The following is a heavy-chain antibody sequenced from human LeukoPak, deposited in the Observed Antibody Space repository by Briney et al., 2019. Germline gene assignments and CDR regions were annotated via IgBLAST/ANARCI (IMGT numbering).Heavy chain of an antibody. J-gene: IGHJ5*02. D-gene: IGHD6-19*01. V-gene: IGHV1-2*02. CDR3: ARDSEQWLVNWFDP. CDR1: GYTFTGYY. Sequence: GASVKVSCKASGYTFTGYYMHWVRQAPGQGLEWMGWINPNSGGTNYAQKFQGRVTMTRDTSISTAYMERSRLRSDDTAVYYCARDSEQWLVNWFDPWGQGTLVTVSS. CDR2: INPNSGGT.